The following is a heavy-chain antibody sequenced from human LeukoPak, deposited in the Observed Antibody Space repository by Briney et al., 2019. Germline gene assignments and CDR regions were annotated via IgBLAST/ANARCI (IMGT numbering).Heavy chain of an antibody. V-gene: IGHV3-23*01. CDR2: ITSSGGSI. J-gene: IGHJ5*02. D-gene: IGHD5-18*01. Sequence: QAGGSLRLSCAASGFTFSSYSMNWVRQAPGKGLEWVSVITSSGGSIYYADSVKGRFSISRDNSKNTLSLQMNSLRAEDTAVYYCAKDPEDTPRGRFDPWGQGTLVTVSS. CDR3: AKDPEDTPRGRFDP. CDR1: GFTFSSYS.